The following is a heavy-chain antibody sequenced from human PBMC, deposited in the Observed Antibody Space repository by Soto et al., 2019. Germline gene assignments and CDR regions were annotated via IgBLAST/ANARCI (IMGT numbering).Heavy chain of an antibody. CDR3: TRGVSGSYVLGHDY. Sequence: WGSLRLSCAASGFDVGAFAVNWFRHSPFKWLEWVSGISVSDAFIYYADSVRGRFTISRDDSKSIAYLQMNSLKTEDTAVYYCTRGVSGSYVLGHDYWGQGTLVTVSS. J-gene: IGHJ4*02. V-gene: IGHV3-23*01. CDR2: ISVSDAFI. CDR1: GFDVGAFA. D-gene: IGHD1-26*01.